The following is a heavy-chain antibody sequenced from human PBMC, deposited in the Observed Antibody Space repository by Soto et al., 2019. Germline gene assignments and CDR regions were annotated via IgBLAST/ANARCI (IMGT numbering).Heavy chain of an antibody. CDR3: ARGHYGPTGYGMDV. V-gene: IGHV4-30-2*01. CDR2: IYHSGST. CDR1: GGSISSGGYS. Sequence: QLQLQESGSGLVKPSQTLSLTCAVSGGSISSGGYSWSWIRQPPGKGLEWIGYIYHSGSTYYNPSLKSRVSISVDRSKNQFSLKLSSVTAADTAVYYCARGHYGPTGYGMDVWGQGTTVTVSS. J-gene: IGHJ6*02. D-gene: IGHD3-10*01.